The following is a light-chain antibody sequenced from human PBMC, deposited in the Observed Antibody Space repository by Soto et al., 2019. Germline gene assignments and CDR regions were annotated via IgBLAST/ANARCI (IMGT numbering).Light chain of an antibody. CDR2: DAA. CDR1: QSVSSS. V-gene: IGKV3-11*01. Sequence: EIVLTQSPDTLSLSPGERATLSCRASQSVSSSLAWYQQKPGQAPRLLIYDAANRATGIPARFSGSESGTDFTLTISSLEPEDFAVYYCQQRSKWPPEVTFGPGTKVDIK. J-gene: IGKJ3*01. CDR3: QQRSKWPPEVT.